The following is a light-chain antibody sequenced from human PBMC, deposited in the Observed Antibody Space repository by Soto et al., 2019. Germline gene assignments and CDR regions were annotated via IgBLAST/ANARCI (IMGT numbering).Light chain of an antibody. CDR3: QQYVSLPL. V-gene: IGKV3-20*01. CDR1: QSVSSSY. CDR2: GAS. J-gene: IGKJ3*01. Sequence: LSPSPGTVSLPPGERATLSWRASQSVSSSYLAWYQQKPGQAPRLLIYGASSRATGIPDRFSGSGSGTDFTLTISRLEPEDFAVYYCQQYVSLPLFGPGTKVAIK.